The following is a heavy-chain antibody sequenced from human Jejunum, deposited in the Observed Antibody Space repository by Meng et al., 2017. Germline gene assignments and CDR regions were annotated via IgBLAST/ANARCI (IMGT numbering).Heavy chain of an antibody. CDR1: GFTLRSYA. D-gene: IGHD6-13*01. V-gene: IGHV3-23*01. J-gene: IGHJ4*02. CDR2: ISGSGAGT. Sequence: GESLKISCAASGFTLRSYAMAWVRQAPGKGLEWVSAISGSGAGTFYADSVKGRFTISRDTSKNTLYLEMNSLRAEDTAIFYCTRGRGATSIWFGGDYWGQGTLVTVSS. CDR3: TRGRGATSIWFGGDY.